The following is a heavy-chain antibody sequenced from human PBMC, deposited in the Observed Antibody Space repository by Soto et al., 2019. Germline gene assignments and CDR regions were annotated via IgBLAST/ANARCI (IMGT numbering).Heavy chain of an antibody. Sequence: SETLSLTCGVSCSSVRSDFYWAWIRQSPGAGLEWLGSIYPSGNTYYNPSVRGRITISVDTSKNHFSLTLTSVTAADTARYYCVAYTAAHNWFDPWGQGTLVTVSS. V-gene: IGHV4-38-2*01. J-gene: IGHJ5*02. CDR2: IYPSGNT. CDR3: VAYTAAHNWFDP. D-gene: IGHD2-2*02. CDR1: CSSVRSDFY.